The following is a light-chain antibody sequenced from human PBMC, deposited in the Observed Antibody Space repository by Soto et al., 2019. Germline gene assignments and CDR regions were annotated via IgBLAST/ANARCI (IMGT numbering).Light chain of an antibody. CDR1: QSVLYSSNNKSY. CDR2: WAS. V-gene: IGKV4-1*01. Sequence: DIVMTQSPDSLAVSLGERATINCKSSQSVLYSSNNKSYLAWYQQRQGQPPELLIYWASTRESGVPDRFSGSGSGTDFTLTISSLQAEDVAVYYCQQYYNAPFTFGPGTKVDIK. CDR3: QQYYNAPFT. J-gene: IGKJ3*01.